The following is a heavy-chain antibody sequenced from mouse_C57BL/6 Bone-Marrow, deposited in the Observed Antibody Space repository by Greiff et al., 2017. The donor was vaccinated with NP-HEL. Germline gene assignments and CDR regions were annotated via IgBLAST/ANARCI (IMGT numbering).Heavy chain of an antibody. D-gene: IGHD3-2*02. CDR3: ATAQATLHYFDY. CDR2: IYPRSGNT. CDR1: GYTFTSYG. Sequence: QVQLQQSGAELARPGASVKLSCKASGYTFTSYGISWVKQRTGQGLEWIGEIYPRSGNTYYNEKFKGKATLTADKSSSTAYMELRSLTSEDSAVYFCATAQATLHYFDYWGQGTTLTVSS. J-gene: IGHJ2*01. V-gene: IGHV1-81*01.